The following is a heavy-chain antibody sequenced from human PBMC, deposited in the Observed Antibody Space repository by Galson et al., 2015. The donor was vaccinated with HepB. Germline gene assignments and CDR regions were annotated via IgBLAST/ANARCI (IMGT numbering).Heavy chain of an antibody. CDR3: ARDRTDYYDSSGYYHDY. J-gene: IGHJ4*02. D-gene: IGHD3-22*01. CDR2: INWNGGST. V-gene: IGHV3-20*04. CDR1: GFTFDDYG. Sequence: SLRLSCAASGFTFDDYGVSWVRQAPGKGLEWVSGINWNGGSTGYADSVKGRFTISRDNAKNSLYLQMNSLRAEDTALYYCARDRTDYYDSSGYYHDYWGQGTLVTVSS.